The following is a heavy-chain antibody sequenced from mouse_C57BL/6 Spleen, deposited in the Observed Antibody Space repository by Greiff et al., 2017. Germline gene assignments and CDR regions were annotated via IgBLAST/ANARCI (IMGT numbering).Heavy chain of an antibody. V-gene: IGHV1-81*01. CDR3: ARRDAVAC. CDR1: GYTFTSYG. J-gene: IGHJ3*01. D-gene: IGHD3-3*01. Sequence: QVQLQQSGAELARPGASVKLSCKASGYTFTSYGISWVKQRTGQGLEWIGEIYPRSGTTYYNEKFKGKATRTADKSSSTAYMELRSLTSGDSAVYFCARRDAVACWGQGTLVTVSA. CDR2: IYPRSGTT.